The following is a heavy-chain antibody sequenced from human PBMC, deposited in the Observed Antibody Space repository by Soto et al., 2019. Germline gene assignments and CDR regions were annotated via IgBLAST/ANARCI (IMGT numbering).Heavy chain of an antibody. CDR2: INTYNGDT. J-gene: IGHJ5*02. Sequence: ASVKVSCKASGYTFARYGISWVRQAPGQGLEWMGWINTYNGDTNFAQKFQGRVTLTTATSTSTAYMELRSLRSDDTAMYYCARVGPVLRFGMINWFDPWGQGTLVTVSS. V-gene: IGHV1-18*01. CDR1: GYTFARYG. D-gene: IGHD3-16*01. CDR3: ARVGPVLRFGMINWFDP.